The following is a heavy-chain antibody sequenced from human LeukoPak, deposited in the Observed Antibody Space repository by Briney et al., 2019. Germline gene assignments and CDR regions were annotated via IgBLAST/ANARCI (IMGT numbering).Heavy chain of an antibody. J-gene: IGHJ2*01. CDR2: IHYSGDT. D-gene: IGHD1-26*01. V-gene: IGHV4-59*01. CDR3: VRGTNMWAWFLGL. Sequence: SETLSLTCTVPGGSISPYYWSWIRQPPGKGLEWIGYIHYSGDTNYNPSLKSRVTISADTSKNQFSLSLISVTAADTAMYYCVRGTNMWAWFLGLWGRGTLVTVSS. CDR1: GGSISPYY.